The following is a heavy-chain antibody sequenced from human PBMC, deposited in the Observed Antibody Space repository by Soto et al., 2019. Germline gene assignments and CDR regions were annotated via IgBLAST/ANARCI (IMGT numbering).Heavy chain of an antibody. Sequence: QGLLVQSGAEVKKPGSSVKVSCKASGGTFSSYTLTWLRQAPGQGPEWMGRIIPALDIEDYAQKFQGRVTITADTSTSTAYMELRSLRSDDTTVYYCAAVAGTSAFVGYFEYWGQGTLVNVAS. CDR1: GGTFSSYT. CDR3: AAVAGTSAFVGYFEY. V-gene: IGHV1-69*02. J-gene: IGHJ4*02. CDR2: IIPALDIE. D-gene: IGHD6-19*01.